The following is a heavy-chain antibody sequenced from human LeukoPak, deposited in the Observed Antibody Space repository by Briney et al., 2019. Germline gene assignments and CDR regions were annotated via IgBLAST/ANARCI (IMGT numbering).Heavy chain of an antibody. J-gene: IGHJ4*02. Sequence: PGGSLRLSCAASGFTFSSYEMNWVRQAPGKGLEWVSYISSSGNTIYYADSVKGRFTVSRDNSKNTLYLQMNSLRAEDTAIYYCAKDTPSRNSGWHRWGQGTLVTVST. D-gene: IGHD6-19*01. CDR1: GFTFSSYE. CDR2: ISSSGNTI. CDR3: AKDTPSRNSGWHR. V-gene: IGHV3-48*03.